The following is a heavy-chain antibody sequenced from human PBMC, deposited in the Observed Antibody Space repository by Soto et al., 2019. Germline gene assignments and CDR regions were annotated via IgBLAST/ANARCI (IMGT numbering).Heavy chain of an antibody. Sequence: LGGSLRLSCAASGFTFSNAWMSWVRQAPGKGLEWVGRIKSKTDGGTTDYAAPVKGRFTISRDDSKNTLYLQMNSLKTEDTAVYYCTTDLCSGGSCYVVGLRVQKSPDYWGQGTLVTVSS. CDR2: IKSKTDGGTT. CDR1: GFTFSNAW. J-gene: IGHJ4*02. CDR3: TTDLCSGGSCYVVGLRVQKSPDY. D-gene: IGHD2-15*01. V-gene: IGHV3-15*01.